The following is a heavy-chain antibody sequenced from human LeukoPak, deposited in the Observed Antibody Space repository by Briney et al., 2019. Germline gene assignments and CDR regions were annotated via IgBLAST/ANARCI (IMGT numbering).Heavy chain of an antibody. D-gene: IGHD6-19*01. CDR2: ISPSGGGT. CDR3: AGEVAETYHFDY. CDR1: GHTFTNYY. Sequence: GASVKVSCKASGHTFTNYYLHWVRQAPGQGLEYMGVISPSGGGTSYIQKFQGRVTMTRDTSTSTVYMELSSLRSEDTAVYYCAGEVAETYHFDYWGQGTLVTVSS. J-gene: IGHJ4*02. V-gene: IGHV1-46*01.